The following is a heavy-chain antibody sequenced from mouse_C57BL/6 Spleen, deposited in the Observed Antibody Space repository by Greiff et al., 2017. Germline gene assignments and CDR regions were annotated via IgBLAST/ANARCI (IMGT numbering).Heavy chain of an antibody. J-gene: IGHJ2*01. CDR3: ARTGDYYGSSYVYYFDG. CDR1: GYSITSGYY. D-gene: IGHD1-1*01. Sequence: VQLQQSGPGLVKPSQSLSLTCSVTGYSITSGYYWNWIRQFPGNKLEWMGYISYDGSNNYNPSLKNRISITRDTSKNQFFLKLNSVTTEDTATYYCARTGDYYGSSYVYYFDGWGQGTTLTVSS. CDR2: ISYDGSN. V-gene: IGHV3-6*01.